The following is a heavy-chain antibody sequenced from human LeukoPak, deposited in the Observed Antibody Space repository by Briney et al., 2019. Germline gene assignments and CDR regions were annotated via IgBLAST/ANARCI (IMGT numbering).Heavy chain of an antibody. CDR1: GFTFSSYW. Sequence: GGSLRLSCAASGFTFSSYWMSWVRKAPGKGLEWVANIKQDGSEKYYVDSVKGRFTISRDNAKNSLYLQMNSLRAEDTAVYYCQFGSGSYYNIPDNWFDPWGQGTLVTVSS. CDR2: IKQDGSEK. V-gene: IGHV3-7*01. CDR3: QFGSGSYYNIPDNWFDP. J-gene: IGHJ5*02. D-gene: IGHD3-10*01.